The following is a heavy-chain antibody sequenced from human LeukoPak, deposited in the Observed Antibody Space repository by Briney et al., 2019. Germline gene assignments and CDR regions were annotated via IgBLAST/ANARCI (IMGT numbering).Heavy chain of an antibody. CDR3: AKSARLTLRYFDY. CDR2: IRFDGDNK. V-gene: IGHV3-30*02. CDR1: GFTFSSYG. Sequence: GGSLRLSCAASGFTFSSYGMHWVRQAPGKGLEWVAFIRFDGDNKSYPDSVKGRFTISRDNSKNTLYLQLNSLRPEDTAVYYCAKSARLTLRYFDYWGQGTLVTVSS. J-gene: IGHJ4*02. D-gene: IGHD3-9*01.